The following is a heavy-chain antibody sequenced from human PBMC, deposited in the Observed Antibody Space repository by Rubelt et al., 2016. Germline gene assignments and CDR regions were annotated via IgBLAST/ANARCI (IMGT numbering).Heavy chain of an antibody. V-gene: IGHV1-8*01. Sequence: QVQLVQSGAEVKKPGASVKVSCKASGYTFTNYDINWVRQATGQVLEWMGWMNADRGNTAYAQKSTGRLTMTRNTSISTAYMGLSSLGPGATAVYYVARVPSFTSRGDSWGQGTLVTVSS. CDR1: GYTFTNYD. CDR3: ARVPSFTSRGDS. CDR2: MNADRGNT. J-gene: IGHJ4*02. D-gene: IGHD2-2*01.